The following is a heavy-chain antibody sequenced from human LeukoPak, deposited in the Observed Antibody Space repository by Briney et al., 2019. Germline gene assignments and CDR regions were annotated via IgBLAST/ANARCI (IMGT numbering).Heavy chain of an antibody. CDR1: GFTFSSYG. V-gene: IGHV3-30*18. J-gene: IGHJ4*02. CDR2: MSYDGTNK. D-gene: IGHD1-26*01. CDR3: AKDSGWKWENPGMGVDY. Sequence: GRSLRLSCAASGFTFSSYGMHWVRQAPGKGLEWVAVMSYDGTNKFYADSVKGRFTISRDNPKNTLYLQMNSLRAEDTAVYYCAKDSGWKWENPGMGVDYWGQGTLVTVSS.